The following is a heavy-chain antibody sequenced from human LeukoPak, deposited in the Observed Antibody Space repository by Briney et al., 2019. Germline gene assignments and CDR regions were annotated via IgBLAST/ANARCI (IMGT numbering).Heavy chain of an antibody. CDR1: GFTFSSYA. J-gene: IGHJ4*02. CDR2: ISYSGGTT. D-gene: IGHD3-10*01. Sequence: GGSLRLSCAASGFTFSSYAVSWVRQAPGKGLEWVSTISYSGGTTYHTDSVKGRFTISRDISKNTVYLQMNSLKAEDTAVYYCAKDGVVRGLGPYYFDSWGQGSLVTVSS. CDR3: AKDGVVRGLGPYYFDS. V-gene: IGHV3-23*01.